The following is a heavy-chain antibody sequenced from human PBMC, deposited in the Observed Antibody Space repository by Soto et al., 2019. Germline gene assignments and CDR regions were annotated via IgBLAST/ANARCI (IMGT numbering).Heavy chain of an antibody. CDR2: ISSSSSTI. V-gene: IGHV3-48*01. J-gene: IGHJ4*02. CDR3: AREASGFYCSGGSCYRPFDY. D-gene: IGHD2-15*01. Sequence: GGSLRLSCAASGFTFSSYSMNWVRQAPGKGLEWVSYISSSSSTIYYADSVKGRFTISRDNAKNSLYLQMNSLRAEDTAVYYCAREASGFYCSGGSCYRPFDYWGQGTLVTVSS. CDR1: GFTFSSYS.